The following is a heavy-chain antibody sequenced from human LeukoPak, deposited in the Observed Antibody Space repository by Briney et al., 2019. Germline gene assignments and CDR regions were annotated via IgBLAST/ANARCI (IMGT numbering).Heavy chain of an antibody. CDR2: ISPGGPT. CDR1: GFPFSSHG. J-gene: IGHJ4*02. V-gene: IGHV3-23*01. CDR3: AKDYYYDSNHFDY. D-gene: IGHD3-22*01. Sequence: PGGSLRLSCAGSGFPFSSHGMNWVRQAPGKGLEWVSGISPGGPTYYADSVKGRFTISRDDSKNTLYLQMRNLRADDTAVYYCAKDYYYDSNHFDYWGQGTLVTVSS.